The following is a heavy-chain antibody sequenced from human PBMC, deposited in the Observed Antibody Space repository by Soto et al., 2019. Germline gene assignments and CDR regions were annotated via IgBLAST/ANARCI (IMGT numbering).Heavy chain of an antibody. D-gene: IGHD3-3*01. CDR3: ARDLHTIFGVVLKWGALDY. CDR1: GFTFSSYA. V-gene: IGHV3-64*01. CDR2: ISSNGGST. J-gene: IGHJ4*02. Sequence: QPGGSLRLSCAASGFTFSSYAMHWVRQAPGKGLEYVSAISSNGGSTYYANSVKGRFTISRDNSKNTLYLQMGSLRAEDMAVYYCARDLHTIFGVVLKWGALDYWGQGTLVTVSS.